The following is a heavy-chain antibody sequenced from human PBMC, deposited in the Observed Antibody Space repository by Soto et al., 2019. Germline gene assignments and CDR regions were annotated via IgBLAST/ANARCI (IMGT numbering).Heavy chain of an antibody. V-gene: IGHV4-39*02. J-gene: IGHJ1*01. CDR1: GGSISSSSYY. CDR3: ARLSFRGGYYVNRAEYVHH. CDR2: IYYSGST. Sequence: PSETLSLTCTVSGGSISSSSYYWGWIRQPPGKGLEWIGSIYYSGSTSYNTSLKSRVTISVDTSKNHFSLKLSPVTAADTAVYYCARLSFRGGYYVNRAEYVHHWGQGTLVTVSS. D-gene: IGHD1-26*01.